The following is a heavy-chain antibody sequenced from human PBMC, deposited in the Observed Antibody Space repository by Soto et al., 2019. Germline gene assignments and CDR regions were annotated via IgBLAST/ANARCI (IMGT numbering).Heavy chain of an antibody. CDR3: ARDLGGWPDY. J-gene: IGHJ4*02. Sequence: AFVKVSCKASGYTFTSYGMNWVRQAPGQRLEWMGWINAGNGNTKYSQKFQGRVTITRDTSASTAYMELSSLRSEDTAVYYCARDLGGWPDYWGQGTLVTVSS. CDR1: GYTFTSYG. D-gene: IGHD2-15*01. CDR2: INAGNGNT. V-gene: IGHV1-3*01.